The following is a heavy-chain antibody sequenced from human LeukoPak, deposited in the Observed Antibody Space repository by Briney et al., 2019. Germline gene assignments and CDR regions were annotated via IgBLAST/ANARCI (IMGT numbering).Heavy chain of an antibody. CDR3: ARDDLDCSGGTCYPDNY. CDR1: GYTFTNYG. V-gene: IGHV1-18*01. J-gene: IGHJ4*02. D-gene: IGHD2-15*01. CDR2: ISGYNGNT. Sequence: GASVKVSCKASGYTFTNYGISWVRQAPGQGLEWMGWISGYNGNTNYAERLQGRVTMTTDTSTRTAYMELRNLRSDDTAFYYCARDDLDCSGGTCYPDNYWGQGTLVAVSA.